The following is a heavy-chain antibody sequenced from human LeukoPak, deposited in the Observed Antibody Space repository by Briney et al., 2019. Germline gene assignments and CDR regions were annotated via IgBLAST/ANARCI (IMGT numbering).Heavy chain of an antibody. CDR3: AKDRTRGWYLGYDAFDV. CDR2: ISWNSGSI. Sequence: GRSLRLSCAASGFTFDDYAMHWVRQAPGKGLEWVSGISWNSGSIGYADSVKGRFTISRDNSRRTLYLQMNGLRADDTAVYYCAKDRTRGWYLGYDAFDVWGQGTMVTVSS. J-gene: IGHJ3*01. V-gene: IGHV3-9*01. D-gene: IGHD6-19*01. CDR1: GFTFDDYA.